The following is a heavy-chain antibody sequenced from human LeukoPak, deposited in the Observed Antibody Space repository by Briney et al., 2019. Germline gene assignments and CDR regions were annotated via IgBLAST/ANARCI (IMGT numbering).Heavy chain of an antibody. CDR1: GGTFISYT. CDR2: IIPILGIA. CDR3: ARGRKDDEDPSGDFDY. D-gene: IGHD1-14*01. Sequence: SVKVSCKASGGTFISYTISGVRQAPGQGLEWMGRIIPILGIANYAQKFQGRVTITADKSTSTAYMELSSLRSEDTAVYYCARGRKDDEDPSGDFDYWGQGTLVTVSS. J-gene: IGHJ4*02. V-gene: IGHV1-69*02.